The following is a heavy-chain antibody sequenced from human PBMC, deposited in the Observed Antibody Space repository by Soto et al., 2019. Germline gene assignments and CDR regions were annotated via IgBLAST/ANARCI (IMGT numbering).Heavy chain of an antibody. CDR3: AKELGGYSYGYELDY. J-gene: IGHJ4*02. Sequence: EVQLVDSGGGLVQPGRSLRLSCAASGFTFDSYAMHWVRQAPGKGLEWVSSISWNSGTKGYADSVKGRFTISRDNAKNCLYLQMDSLRAEDTALYYCAKELGGYSYGYELDYWGQGTLVTVPS. CDR2: ISWNSGTK. V-gene: IGHV3-9*01. CDR1: GFTFDSYA. D-gene: IGHD5-18*01.